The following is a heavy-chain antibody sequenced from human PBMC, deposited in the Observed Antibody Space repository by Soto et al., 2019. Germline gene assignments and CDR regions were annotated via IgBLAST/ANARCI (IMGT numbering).Heavy chain of an antibody. Sequence: QVQLVESGGGVVQPGRSLRLSCAASGFTFSSYGMHWVRQAPGKGLEWVAVISYDGSNKYYADSVKGRFTISRDNSKNTLYLQMISLRAEDTAVYYCAKETYSGPLDYWGQGTLVTVSS. V-gene: IGHV3-30*18. CDR2: ISYDGSNK. J-gene: IGHJ4*02. D-gene: IGHD2-15*01. CDR1: GFTFSSYG. CDR3: AKETYSGPLDY.